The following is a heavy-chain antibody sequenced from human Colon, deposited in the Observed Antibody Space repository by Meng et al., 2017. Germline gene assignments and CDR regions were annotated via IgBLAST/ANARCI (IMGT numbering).Heavy chain of an antibody. CDR3: ARYYYDSSGVTYFDP. Sequence: QVQLQEPGPGLGKPSQTLSLTCTVSVDSISSGNHYWSWSRQHPGKGLEWIGYFYFSGNTYYNPSLKSRVTISVDTSKNQFSLNLRSVTAADTAVYYCARYYYDSSGVTYFDPWGQGTLVTVSS. V-gene: IGHV4-31*03. CDR1: VDSISSGNHY. CDR2: FYFSGNT. D-gene: IGHD3-22*01. J-gene: IGHJ5*02.